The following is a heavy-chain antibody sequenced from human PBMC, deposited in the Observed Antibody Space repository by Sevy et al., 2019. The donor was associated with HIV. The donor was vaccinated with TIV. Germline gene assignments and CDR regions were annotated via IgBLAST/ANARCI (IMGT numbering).Heavy chain of an antibody. D-gene: IGHD1-7*01. CDR2: IKQDAGQK. CDR1: GFTFSKYW. V-gene: IGHV3-7*01. Sequence: GGSLRLSCAASGFTFSKYWMGWVRQAPGKGLEWVANIKQDAGQKYYVDSVKGRFTISRDNAKNSLYLQMNSLRAEDTAVYFWARDDGNYYVHYWGQGTLVTVSS. J-gene: IGHJ4*02. CDR3: ARDDGNYYVHY.